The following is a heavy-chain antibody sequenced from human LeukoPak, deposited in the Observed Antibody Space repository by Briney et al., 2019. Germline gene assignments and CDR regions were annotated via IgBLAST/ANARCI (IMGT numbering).Heavy chain of an antibody. Sequence: SETLSLTCTVSGGAISTYYWSWIRQTPGMGLEWIGYIYYTGSTNYNPSLKSRVTISVDASKNQSSLKMSSMTAADTAGYYCARAQGYSSGWDFQHWGQGTLVTVSS. CDR1: GGAISTYY. J-gene: IGHJ1*01. CDR3: ARAQGYSSGWDFQH. D-gene: IGHD6-19*01. V-gene: IGHV4-59*01. CDR2: IYYTGST.